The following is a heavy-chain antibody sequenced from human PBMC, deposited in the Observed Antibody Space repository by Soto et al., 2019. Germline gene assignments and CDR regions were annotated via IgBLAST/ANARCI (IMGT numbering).Heavy chain of an antibody. J-gene: IGHJ3*02. CDR3: ARTDSSGWSHDAFDI. CDR2: IYPGDSDT. V-gene: IGHV5-51*01. Sequence: GESLKISCKGSGYSFTSYWIGWVRQMPGKGLEWMGIIYPGDSDTRYSPSFQGQVTISADKSISTAYLQWSSLKASDTAMYYCARTDSSGWSHDAFDIWGQGTMVTVSS. CDR1: GYSFTSYW. D-gene: IGHD6-19*01.